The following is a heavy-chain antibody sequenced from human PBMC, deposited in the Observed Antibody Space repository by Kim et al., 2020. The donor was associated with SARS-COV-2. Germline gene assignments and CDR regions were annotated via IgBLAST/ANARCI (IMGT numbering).Heavy chain of an antibody. CDR2: ISSSGSTI. CDR1: GFTFSSYE. CDR3: ARWAIVVVPAATYFDY. D-gene: IGHD2-2*01. V-gene: IGHV3-48*03. Sequence: GGSLRLSCAASGFTFSSYEMNWVRQAPGKGLEWVSYISSSGSTIYYADSVKGRFTISRDNAKNSLYLQMNSLRAEDTAVYYCARWAIVVVPAATYFDYWGRGTLVTVSS. J-gene: IGHJ4*02.